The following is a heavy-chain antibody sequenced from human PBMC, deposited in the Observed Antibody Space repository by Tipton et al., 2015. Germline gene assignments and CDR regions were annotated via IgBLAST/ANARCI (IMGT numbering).Heavy chain of an antibody. J-gene: IGHJ5*02. CDR2: INPNSGGR. Sequence: QSGPEVKKPGASVKVSCKASGYTFTGYYMHWVRQAPGQGLEWMGWINPNSGGRNYAQKFQGRVTMTRDTSTGTAYMELTRLRSDDTAVYYCARDLHAMVRGIPWGNWFVPWGQGTLVTVSS. V-gene: IGHV1-2*02. CDR3: ARDLHAMVRGIPWGNWFVP. CDR1: GYTFTGYY. D-gene: IGHD3-10*01.